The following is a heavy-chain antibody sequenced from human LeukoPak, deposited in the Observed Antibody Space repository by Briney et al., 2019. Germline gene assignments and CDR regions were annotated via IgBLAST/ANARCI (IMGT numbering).Heavy chain of an antibody. Sequence: SQTLSLTCAISGDSVSSNSAAWNWIRQSPSRGLEWLGRTYYRSKWYNDYAVSVKSRITINPDTSKNQFSLQLNSVTPEATAVYYCARELLWFGELLGVWFDPWGQGTLVTVSS. CDR3: ARELLWFGELLGVWFDP. J-gene: IGHJ5*02. CDR2: TYYRSKWYN. CDR1: GDSVSSNSAA. V-gene: IGHV6-1*01. D-gene: IGHD3-10*01.